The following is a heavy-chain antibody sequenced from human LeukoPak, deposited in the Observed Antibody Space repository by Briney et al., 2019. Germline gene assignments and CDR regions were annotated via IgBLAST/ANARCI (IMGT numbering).Heavy chain of an antibody. Sequence: GGSLRLSCAASGFTFSSYGMHWVRQAPGKGLEWVAVIWYDGSNKYYADSVKGRFTISRDNSKNTLYLQMNSLRAEDTAVYYCVRDSTSSNGMDVWGQGTTVTVSS. CDR2: IWYDGSNK. D-gene: IGHD2/OR15-2a*01. V-gene: IGHV3-33*01. CDR3: VRDSTSSNGMDV. CDR1: GFTFSSYG. J-gene: IGHJ6*02.